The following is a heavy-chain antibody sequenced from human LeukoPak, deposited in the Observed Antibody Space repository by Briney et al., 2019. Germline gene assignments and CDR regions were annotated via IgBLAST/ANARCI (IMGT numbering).Heavy chain of an antibody. D-gene: IGHD4-17*01. Sequence: GGSLRLSCTASGFTFGDYAMSWFRKAPGKGLEWVGFIRSKAYGGTTEYAASVKGRFTISRDDSKSIAYLQMNSLKTEDTAVYYCTRPNDAYGDYNVDYYYGMDVWGQGTTVTVSS. CDR3: TRPNDAYGDYNVDYYYGMDV. V-gene: IGHV3-49*03. CDR1: GFTFGDYA. J-gene: IGHJ6*02. CDR2: IRSKAYGGTT.